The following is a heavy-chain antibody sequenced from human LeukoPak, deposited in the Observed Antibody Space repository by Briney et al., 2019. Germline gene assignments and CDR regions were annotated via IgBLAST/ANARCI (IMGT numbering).Heavy chain of an antibody. CDR1: GGSISSGGYC. V-gene: IGHV4-31*03. CDR3: ARRRWYSSSWYGIDY. CDR2: IYYSGST. D-gene: IGHD6-13*01. Sequence: PSETLSLTCTVSGGSISSGGYCWSWIRQHPGKGLEWIGYIYYSGSTYYNPSLKSRVTISVDTSKNQFSLKLSSVTAADTAVYYCARRRWYSSSWYGIDYWGQGTLVTVSS. J-gene: IGHJ4*02.